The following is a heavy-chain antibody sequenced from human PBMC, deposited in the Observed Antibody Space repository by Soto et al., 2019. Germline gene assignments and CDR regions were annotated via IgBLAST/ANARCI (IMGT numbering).Heavy chain of an antibody. CDR2: IEPSDSYI. V-gene: IGHV5-10-1*01. Sequence: XDSLKVSCTSSGNKFNNNWGGLVLQTPGKGLEWMGRIEPSDSYIDYSPSFKGHVTISSDKSIKTVYLQWSSLKASDTAMYYCARLRSTTSTIKFGNDFDYCGQRALVTVSS. D-gene: IGHD1-1*01. CDR1: GNKFNNNW. CDR3: ARLRSTTSTIKFGNDFDY. J-gene: IGHJ4*02.